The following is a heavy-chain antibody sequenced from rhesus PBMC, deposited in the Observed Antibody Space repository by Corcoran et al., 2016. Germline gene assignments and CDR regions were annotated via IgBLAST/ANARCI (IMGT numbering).Heavy chain of an antibody. CDR1: GGTIRSGYCY. V-gene: IGHV4S12*01. D-gene: IGHD3-28*01. CDR3: ARGGVITNYYGLDS. Sequence: QVQLQESGPGVVKPSETLCLTCAVSGGTIRSGYCYWTWIRQPPGQGLEWMGGIYSNSESTNYKPSLKSRVTISKDTSKNQFSLKLSSVTATDTAVYYCARGGVITNYYGLDSWGQGVVVTVSS. CDR2: IYSNSEST. J-gene: IGHJ6*01.